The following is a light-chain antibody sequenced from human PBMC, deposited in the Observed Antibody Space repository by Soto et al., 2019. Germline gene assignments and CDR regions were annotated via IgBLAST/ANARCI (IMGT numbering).Light chain of an antibody. V-gene: IGKV3-20*01. CDR3: QHYGNSPPDT. CDR1: QSVSSSY. J-gene: IGKJ2*01. CDR2: GAS. Sequence: EIVLTQSPGTLSLSPGERATLSCRASQSVSSSYLAWYQQKPGQAPRLLIYGASNRATGIPDRFSVSGSGTDFTLPISRLEPEDFAVYYCQHYGNSPPDTFGQGTKLEIK.